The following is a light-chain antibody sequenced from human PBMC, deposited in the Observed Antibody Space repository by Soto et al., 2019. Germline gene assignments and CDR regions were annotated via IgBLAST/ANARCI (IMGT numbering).Light chain of an antibody. CDR1: STDIGAYNY. Sequence: ALTQPASVSGSPGQSITIPCTGTSTDIGAYNYVSWYQQHPGKAPKLLNYEVTNRPSGVSNRFSGSKSGNTASLTISGLPAEDEANYYCNSYTTLSNRVFGTGTKVTVL. V-gene: IGLV2-14*01. CDR2: EVT. CDR3: NSYTTLSNRV. J-gene: IGLJ1*01.